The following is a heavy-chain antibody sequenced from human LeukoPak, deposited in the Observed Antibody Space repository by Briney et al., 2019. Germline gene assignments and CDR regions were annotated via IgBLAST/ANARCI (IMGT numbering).Heavy chain of an antibody. D-gene: IGHD6-19*01. CDR2: INHSGST. CDR3: ARRYYPGIAVAAYGY. J-gene: IGHJ4*02. CDR1: GGSFSGYY. Sequence: SETLSLTCAVYGGSFSGYYWSWIRQPPGKGLEWIGEINHSGSTNYNPSLKSRVTISVDTSKNQFSLKLSSVTAADTAVHYCARRYYPGIAVAAYGYWGQGTLVTVSS. V-gene: IGHV4-34*01.